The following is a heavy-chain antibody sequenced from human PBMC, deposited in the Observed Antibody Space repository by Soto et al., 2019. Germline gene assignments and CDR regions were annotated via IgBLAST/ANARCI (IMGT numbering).Heavy chain of an antibody. Sequence: PPGKGLEWIGYIYHSGSTYYNPSLKSRVTISVDRSKNQFSLKLSSVTAADTAVYYCARGYSSSWPGGWFDPWGQGTLVSVYS. J-gene: IGHJ5*02. CDR3: ARGYSSSWPGGWFDP. V-gene: IGHV4-30-2*01. D-gene: IGHD6-13*01. CDR2: IYHSGST.